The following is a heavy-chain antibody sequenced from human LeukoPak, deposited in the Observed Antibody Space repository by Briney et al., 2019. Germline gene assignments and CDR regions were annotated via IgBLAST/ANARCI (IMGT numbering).Heavy chain of an antibody. J-gene: IGHJ4*02. CDR3: ARDVSGWSGFDY. V-gene: IGHV4-59*12. Sequence: SETLSLTCTVSGVSISSYYWSWIRQPPGKGLEWIGSIYYSGSTNYNPSLKSRVTISVDTSKNQFSLKLSSVIAADAAFYYCARDVSGWSGFDYWGQGTLVTVSS. CDR1: GVSISSYY. CDR2: IYYSGST. D-gene: IGHD3-3*01.